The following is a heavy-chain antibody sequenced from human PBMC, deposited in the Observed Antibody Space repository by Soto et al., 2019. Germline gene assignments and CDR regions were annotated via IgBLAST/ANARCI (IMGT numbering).Heavy chain of an antibody. CDR3: AKRSSSWSGDHYYGMDV. CDR2: ISYDGSNK. J-gene: IGHJ6*02. CDR1: GFTFSSYG. Sequence: ESGGGVVQPGRSLRLSCAASGFTFSSYGMHWVRQAPGKGLEWVAVISYDGSNKYYADSVKGRFTISRDNSKNTLYLQMNSLRAEDTAVYYCAKRSSSWSGDHYYGMDVWGQGTTVTVSS. V-gene: IGHV3-30*18. D-gene: IGHD6-13*01.